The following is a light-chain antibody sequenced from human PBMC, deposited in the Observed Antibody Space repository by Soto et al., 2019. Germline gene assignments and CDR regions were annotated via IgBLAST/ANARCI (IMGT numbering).Light chain of an antibody. CDR1: QSISFY. CDR2: AAS. CDR3: QQSYTTPWT. V-gene: IGKV1-39*01. J-gene: IGKJ1*01. Sequence: DLQMTQSPSSLSASVGDRVTITCRASQSISFYLNWYQEKPGKAPKVLIYAASSLQSGVPSRFSGSGSGTDFTLTISSLQPDDYVSYCCQQSYTTPWTFGQGTKVEIK.